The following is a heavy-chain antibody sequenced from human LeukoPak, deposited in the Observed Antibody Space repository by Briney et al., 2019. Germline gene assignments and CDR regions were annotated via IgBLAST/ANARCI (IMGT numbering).Heavy chain of an antibody. CDR3: AKGELYYYYYMDV. Sequence: GGSLRLSCAASGFTFRNYAMSWVRQAPGRGLESVSVISGGGDTYYADTVKGRFTVSRDNSKNTLFLQMNSLRAEDTAVYYCAKGELYYYYYMDVWGKGTTVTVSS. J-gene: IGHJ6*03. V-gene: IGHV3-23*01. D-gene: IGHD1-26*01. CDR1: GFTFRNYA. CDR2: ISGGGDT.